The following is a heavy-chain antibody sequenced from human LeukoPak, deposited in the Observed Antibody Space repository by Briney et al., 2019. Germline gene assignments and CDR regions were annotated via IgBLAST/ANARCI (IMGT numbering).Heavy chain of an antibody. J-gene: IGHJ5*02. CDR1: GFTFSNYA. D-gene: IGHD3-16*01. CDR2: IKQDGSEK. Sequence: GGSLRLSCAASGFTFSNYAMSWVRQAPGKGLEWVANIKQDGSEKYYVDSVKGRFTISRDNAKNSLHLQMNTLRAEDTAMYYCAKDAQPRSRWFDPWGQGTLVTVSS. V-gene: IGHV3-7*03. CDR3: AKDAQPRSRWFDP.